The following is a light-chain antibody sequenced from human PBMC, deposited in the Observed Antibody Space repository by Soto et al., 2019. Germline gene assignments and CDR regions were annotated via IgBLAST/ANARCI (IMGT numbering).Light chain of an antibody. CDR3: QQYGSSPLIS. V-gene: IGKV3-20*01. Sequence: VLTQSPCTLSGSLGESATLSCRASQTVSITYLTGYQQKPGQAPRLLIFGASKRATSIPERFSGSGSGRDFTLTISGLEPEDFAVYYCQQYGSSPLISFGQGTRLEIK. CDR2: GAS. CDR1: QTVSITY. J-gene: IGKJ5*01.